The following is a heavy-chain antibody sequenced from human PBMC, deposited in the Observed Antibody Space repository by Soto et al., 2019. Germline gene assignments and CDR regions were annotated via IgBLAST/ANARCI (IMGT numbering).Heavy chain of an antibody. Sequence: QVHLVQSGAEVKKPGASVKVSCKASGYTFTSYGITWVRQAPGQGLEWMGWISAHNGNTDYAQKLQGRVIVTRDTSTSTAYMELRSLRSDDTAAYYCARGSYGDYWGQGALVTVSS. CDR1: GYTFTSYG. CDR2: ISAHNGNT. J-gene: IGHJ4*02. V-gene: IGHV1-18*01. CDR3: ARGSYGDY. D-gene: IGHD1-26*01.